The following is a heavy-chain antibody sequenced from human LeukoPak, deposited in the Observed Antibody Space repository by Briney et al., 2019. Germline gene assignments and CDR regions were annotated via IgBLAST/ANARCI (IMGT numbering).Heavy chain of an antibody. CDR2: VYYSGSA. Sequence: SETLSLTCTVSGGSTSSSSYYWAWIRQPPGKGLEWIGNVYYSGSASHNPSLTSRVTISVDTSKNQLSLKVNSVTAADTAVYFCARRIMGSSSMDSWGQGTLVTVSS. D-gene: IGHD6-6*01. CDR1: GGSTSSSSYY. J-gene: IGHJ5*01. V-gene: IGHV4-39*07. CDR3: ARRIMGSSSMDS.